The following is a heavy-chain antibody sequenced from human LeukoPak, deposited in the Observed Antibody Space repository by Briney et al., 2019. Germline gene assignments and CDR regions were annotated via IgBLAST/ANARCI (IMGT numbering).Heavy chain of an antibody. V-gene: IGHV3-21*01. Sequence: AGGSLRLSCAASGFTFSSYSMNWVRQAPGKGLEWVSSISSGSSYIYYADSVKGRFTISRDNAKNSLYLQMNSLRAEDTALYFSASFTVVVASDIWGQGTMVTVSS. D-gene: IGHD2-21*01. CDR1: GFTFSSYS. J-gene: IGHJ3*02. CDR2: ISSGSSYI. CDR3: ASFTVVVASDI.